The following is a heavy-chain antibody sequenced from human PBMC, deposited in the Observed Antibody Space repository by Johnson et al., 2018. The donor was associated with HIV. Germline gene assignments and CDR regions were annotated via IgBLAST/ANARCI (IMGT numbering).Heavy chain of an antibody. Sequence: VHLVESGGGAVQPGRSLKIYCVASEFTFSKYAMHWVRLAPGKGLQWVAVISYSGGRTYYADSVKGRFTFSRDNSKNTLYLQMNSLRAEATAVYYCARDRPIAAAGHDAFDIWGQGTMVTVSS. CDR1: EFTFSKYA. D-gene: IGHD6-13*01. V-gene: IGHV3-30*14. J-gene: IGHJ3*02. CDR3: ARDRPIAAAGHDAFDI. CDR2: ISYSGGRT.